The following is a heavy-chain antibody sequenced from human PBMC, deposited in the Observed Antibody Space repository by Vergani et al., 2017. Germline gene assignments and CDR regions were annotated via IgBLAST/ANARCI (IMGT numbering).Heavy chain of an antibody. CDR1: GYSISSGYY. V-gene: IGHV4-38-2*01. J-gene: IGHJ2*01. Sequence: QVQLQESGPGLVKPSETLSLSCAVSGYSISSGYYWGWIRQPPGKGLEWIGSIYHSGSTYYNPSLKSRVTISVDTSKNQFSLKLSSVTAADTAVCYCATYLDTAMVPMAPGRRNWYFDLWSRGTLVTVSS. CDR3: ATYLDTAMVPMAPGRRNWYFDL. D-gene: IGHD5-18*01. CDR2: IYHSGST.